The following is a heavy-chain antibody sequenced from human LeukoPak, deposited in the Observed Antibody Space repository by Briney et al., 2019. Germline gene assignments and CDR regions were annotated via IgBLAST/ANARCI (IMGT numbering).Heavy chain of an antibody. D-gene: IGHD6-13*01. V-gene: IGHV4-39*01. CDR2: IYYSGST. CDR1: GGSISSSSYY. J-gene: IGHJ4*02. CDR3: ARHRYSSSWPLDY. Sequence: SETLSLTCTVSGGSISSSSYYWGWIRQPPGKGLEWIGSIYYSGSTYYNPFLKSRVTISVDTSKNQFSLKLSSVTAADTAVYYCARHRYSSSWPLDYWGQGTLVTVS.